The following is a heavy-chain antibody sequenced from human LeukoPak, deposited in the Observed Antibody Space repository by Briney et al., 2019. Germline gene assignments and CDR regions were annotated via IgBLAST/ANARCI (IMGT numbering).Heavy chain of an antibody. D-gene: IGHD3-22*01. V-gene: IGHV3-23*01. CDR2: VSGNGDYT. CDR3: SRYGDPDSGGLLGKLYFDS. Sequence: PGGSLRLSCAASGFTFTSFAMSWVRQAPGKGLQWVSTVSGNGDYTYYPDSVRGRFTISRDRSRNTVYLQVNSLSADDTAVYYCSRYGDPDSGGLLGKLYFDSWGQGALVTVSS. CDR1: GFTFTSFA. J-gene: IGHJ4*02.